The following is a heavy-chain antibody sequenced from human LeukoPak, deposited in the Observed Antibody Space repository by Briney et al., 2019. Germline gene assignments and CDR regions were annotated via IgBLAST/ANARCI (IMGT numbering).Heavy chain of an antibody. D-gene: IGHD6-6*01. Sequence: GGSLRLSCAASGFTFNTYSMNWVRQAPGKGLEWVSSISTSSTYIYYADSVKGRFTISRDNAKNSLYLQMNTLRPEDTAVYYRAREGGSYYYMDVWGKGTTVTVPS. CDR3: AREGGSYYYMDV. CDR2: ISTSSTYI. V-gene: IGHV3-21*01. CDR1: GFTFNTYS. J-gene: IGHJ6*03.